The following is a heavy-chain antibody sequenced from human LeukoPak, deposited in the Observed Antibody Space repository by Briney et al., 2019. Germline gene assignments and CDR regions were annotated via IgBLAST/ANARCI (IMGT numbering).Heavy chain of an antibody. D-gene: IGHD3-16*02. J-gene: IGHJ6*03. CDR2: MYNSGTT. CDR3: ARQGGISSPYYYYYMDV. V-gene: IGHV4-38-2*01. Sequence: PSETLSLTCAVSGYSISSYYYWCCLRPPPGKGLELSWCMYNSGTTYYNPSLKSRVTISVDTSKNQFSLKLSSVTAADTAVYYCARQGGISSPYYYYYMDVWGKGTTGTVSS. CDR1: GYSISSYYY.